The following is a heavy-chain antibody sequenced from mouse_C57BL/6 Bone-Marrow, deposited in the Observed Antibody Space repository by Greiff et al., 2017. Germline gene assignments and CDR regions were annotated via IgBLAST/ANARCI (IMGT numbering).Heavy chain of an antibody. V-gene: IGHV1-64*01. D-gene: IGHD2-5*01. CDR3: ARWRTYDSNYYFDY. J-gene: IGHJ2*01. CDR2: IHPNSGST. CDR1: GYTFTSYW. Sequence: QVQLQQPGAELVKPGASVKLSCKASGYTFTSYWMHWVKQRPGQGLEWIGMIHPNSGSTNYNEKFKSKATLTVDKSSSTAYMQLSSLTSEDSAVYYCARWRTYDSNYYFDYWGQGTTLTVSS.